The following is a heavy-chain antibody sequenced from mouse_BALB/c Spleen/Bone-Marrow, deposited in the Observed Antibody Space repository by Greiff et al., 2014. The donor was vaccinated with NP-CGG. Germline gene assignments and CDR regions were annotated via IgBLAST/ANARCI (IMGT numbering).Heavy chain of an antibody. J-gene: IGHJ2*01. D-gene: IGHD2-1*01. V-gene: IGHV1-26*01. CDR2: INPYNGGT. CDR3: AYGNFDY. Sequence: VQLKESGPELVKPGASMKISCKASGYSFTAHTMNWVKQSHGKNLEWIGLINPYNGGTSYNQKFKGKATLTVDKSSSTAYMERLSLTSEDSAVYFCAYGNFDYWGQGTTLTVSS. CDR1: GYSFTAHT.